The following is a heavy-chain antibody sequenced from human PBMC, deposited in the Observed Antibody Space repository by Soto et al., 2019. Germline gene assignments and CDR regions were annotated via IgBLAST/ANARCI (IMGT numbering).Heavy chain of an antibody. D-gene: IGHD5-18*01. Sequence: GESLKISCKGSGYSFTSYAMHWVRQAPGQRLEWMGWINAGNGNTKYSQKFQGRVTITRDTSASTAYMELSSLRSEDTAVYYCARSPHRIQLWSENYYCYYGMDVWGQGTTVTVSS. CDR1: GYSFTSYA. V-gene: IGHV1-3*01. J-gene: IGHJ6*02. CDR3: ARSPHRIQLWSENYYCYYGMDV. CDR2: INAGNGNT.